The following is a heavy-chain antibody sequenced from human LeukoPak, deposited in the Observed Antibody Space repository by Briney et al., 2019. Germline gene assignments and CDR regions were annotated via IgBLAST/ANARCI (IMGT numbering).Heavy chain of an antibody. CDR3: AKPLARSPRGDY. CDR1: GFTFSSYA. D-gene: IGHD6-13*01. CDR2: ISGSGGST. Sequence: AGGSLRLSCAASGFTFSSYAMSWVRQAPGKGLEWVSAISGSGGSTYYADSVKGRFTISRDNSKNTLYLQMNSLRAEDTAVYYCAKPLARSPRGDYWGQGTLVTVSS. J-gene: IGHJ4*02. V-gene: IGHV3-23*01.